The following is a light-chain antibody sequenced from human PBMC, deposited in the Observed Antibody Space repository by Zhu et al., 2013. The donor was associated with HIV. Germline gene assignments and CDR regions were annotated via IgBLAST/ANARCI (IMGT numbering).Light chain of an antibody. Sequence: IRMTQSPSTLSASVGDRVTITCRASQSISRWLAWYQQKSGRAPKLLIYDVSNLARGVPSRFTGSASGTEFTLTINRVQAEDFATYYCQQYSTDSRSFAQGTRLEIK. CDR3: QQYSTDSRS. CDR2: DVS. V-gene: IGKV1-5*01. J-gene: IGKJ1*01. CDR1: QSISRW.